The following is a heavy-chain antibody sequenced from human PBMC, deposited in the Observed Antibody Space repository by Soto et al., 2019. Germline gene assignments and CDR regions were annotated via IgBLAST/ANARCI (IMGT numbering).Heavy chain of an antibody. V-gene: IGHV3-23*01. CDR1: GFTFSSYA. D-gene: IGHD2-15*01. J-gene: IGHJ2*01. CDR2: ISFSDGGT. CDR3: VKDDRILGRRYFDL. Sequence: GSLRLSCAASGFTFSSYAMTWVRQAPGKGLEWVSSISFSDGGTYYADSVKGRLTISRDNSKNTLFLQMNSLRVEDTAVYYCVKDDRILGRRYFDLWGRGTLVTVS.